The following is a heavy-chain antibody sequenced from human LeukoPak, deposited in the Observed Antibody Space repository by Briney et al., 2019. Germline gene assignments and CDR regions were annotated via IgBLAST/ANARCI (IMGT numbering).Heavy chain of an antibody. CDR3: AKDFKVRGANDY. V-gene: IGHV3-23*01. CDR1: GFTFSSYA. D-gene: IGHD3-10*01. Sequence: PGGSLSLSCAASGFTFSSYAMSWVRQAPGKGLEWVSAISGSGGSTYYADSVKGRFTISRDNSKNTLYLQMNSLRAEDTAVYYCAKDFKVRGANDYGGQGTLVTVSS. CDR2: ISGSGGST. J-gene: IGHJ4*02.